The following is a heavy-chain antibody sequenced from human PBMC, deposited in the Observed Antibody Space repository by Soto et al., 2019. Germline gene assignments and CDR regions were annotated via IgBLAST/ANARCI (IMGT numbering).Heavy chain of an antibody. V-gene: IGHV4-39*01. CDR2: IYYSGST. D-gene: IGHD3-3*01. J-gene: IGHJ6*04. Sequence: SETLSLTCTVSGGSISSSSYYWGWIRQPPGKGLEWIGSIYYSGSTYYNPSLKSRVTISVDTSKNQFSLKLSPVTAADTAVYYCARLLVTIFGVVYRTVLFPYYYGMDVWGAGTTLTVYS. CDR1: GGSISSSSYY. CDR3: ARLLVTIFGVVYRTVLFPYYYGMDV.